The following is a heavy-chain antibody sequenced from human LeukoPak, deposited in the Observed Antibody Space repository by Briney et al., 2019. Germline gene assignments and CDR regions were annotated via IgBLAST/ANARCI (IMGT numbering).Heavy chain of an antibody. D-gene: IGHD3-9*01. CDR2: IYTSGST. CDR1: SGSISSYY. Sequence: SETLSLTCTVSSGSISSYYWSWIRQPAGKGLEWIGRIYTSGSTNYNPSLKSRVTMSVDTSKNQFSLKLSSVTAADTAVYYCARDAPSILTGYYFDYWGQGTLVTVSS. V-gene: IGHV4-4*07. J-gene: IGHJ4*02. CDR3: ARDAPSILTGYYFDY.